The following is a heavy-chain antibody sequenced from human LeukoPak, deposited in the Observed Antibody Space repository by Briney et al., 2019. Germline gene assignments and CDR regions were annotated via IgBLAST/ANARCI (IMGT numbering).Heavy chain of an antibody. CDR1: GGSISSGSYY. CDR3: ARRPGYYYYMDV. D-gene: IGHD6-6*01. Sequence: PSETLSLTCTVSGGSISSGSYYWSWIRQPAGKGLEWIGRIYTSGSTNYNPSLKSRVTISVDTSKNQFSLKLSSVTAADTAVYYCARRPGYYYYMDVWGKGTTVTISS. CDR2: IYTSGST. V-gene: IGHV4-61*02. J-gene: IGHJ6*03.